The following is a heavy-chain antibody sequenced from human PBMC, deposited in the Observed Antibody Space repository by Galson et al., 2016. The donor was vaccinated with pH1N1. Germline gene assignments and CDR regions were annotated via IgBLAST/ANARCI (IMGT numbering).Heavy chain of an antibody. CDR2: ISAYSGAT. J-gene: IGHJ4*02. CDR3: ARAADGTGPSCTYDY. D-gene: IGHD6-13*01. Sequence: SVKVSCKASGYTFSIYGVTWVRQAPGQGLEWMGWISAYSGATDYAQRLQGGTVIMTTATSTSTAYMALRSLTSADPAVYYCARAADGTGPSCTYDYWGQGTLVTVSS. V-gene: IGHV1-18*01. CDR1: GYTFSIYG.